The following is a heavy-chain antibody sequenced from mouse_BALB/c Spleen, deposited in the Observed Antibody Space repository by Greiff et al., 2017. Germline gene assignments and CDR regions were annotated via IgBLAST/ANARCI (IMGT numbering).Heavy chain of an antibody. CDR3: ARVYRYGEGGYAMDY. V-gene: IGHV5-6-5*01. J-gene: IGHJ4*01. D-gene: IGHD2-14*01. Sequence: DVKLVESGGGLVKPGGSLKLSCAASGFTFSSYAMSWVRQTPEKRLEWVASISSGGSTYYPDSVKGRFTISRDNARNILYLQMSSLRSEDTAMYYCARVYRYGEGGYAMDYWGQGTSVTVSS. CDR1: GFTFSSYA. CDR2: ISSGGST.